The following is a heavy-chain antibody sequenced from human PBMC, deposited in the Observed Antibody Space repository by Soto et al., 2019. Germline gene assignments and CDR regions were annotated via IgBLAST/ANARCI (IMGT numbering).Heavy chain of an antibody. CDR1: GFTFSSYA. CDR3: AGGSGLWFGELHW. J-gene: IGHJ4*02. Sequence: QVQLVESGGGVVQPGRSLRLSCAASGFTFSSYAMHWVRQAPGKGLEWVAVISYDGSNKYYADSVKGRFTISRDNSKNTLYLQMKSLRAEDTAVYYCAGGSGLWFGELHWWGQGTLVTVSS. D-gene: IGHD3-10*01. V-gene: IGHV3-30-3*01. CDR2: ISYDGSNK.